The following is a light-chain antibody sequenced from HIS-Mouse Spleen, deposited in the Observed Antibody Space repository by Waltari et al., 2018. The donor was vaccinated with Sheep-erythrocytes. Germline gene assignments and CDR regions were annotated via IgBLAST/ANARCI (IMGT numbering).Light chain of an antibody. CDR3: QQRSNWYT. J-gene: IGKJ2*01. CDR1: QGVSSY. V-gene: IGKV3-11*01. CDR2: DAS. Sequence: EIVLTQSPATLSLSPGERATLSCRASQGVSSYLAWYQKKPGQAPRLLIYDASNRATGIPARFSGSGSGTDFTLTISSLEPEDFAVYYCQQRSNWYTFGQGTKLEIK.